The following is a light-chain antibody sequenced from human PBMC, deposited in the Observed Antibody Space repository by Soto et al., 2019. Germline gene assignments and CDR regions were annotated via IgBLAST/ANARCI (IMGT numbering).Light chain of an antibody. Sequence: DIQMTQSPSTLSASVGDGDTITCRASQSISTCLAWYQHKPGKAPRLLIYEASLLERGVPLRFRGSGSGTEFTLPITSRQADYFATYYSQQYDSYRSLGLGTRVETK. CDR3: QQYDSYRS. V-gene: IGKV1-5*03. J-gene: IGKJ1*01. CDR1: QSISTC. CDR2: EAS.